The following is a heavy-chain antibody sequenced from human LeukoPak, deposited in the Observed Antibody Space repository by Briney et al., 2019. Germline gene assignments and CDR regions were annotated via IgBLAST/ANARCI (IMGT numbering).Heavy chain of an antibody. CDR1: GFTFSSYS. D-gene: IGHD3-10*01. CDR3: ARDLGSTGSFDY. CDR2: IWYDGSNK. V-gene: IGHV3-33*01. J-gene: IGHJ4*02. Sequence: PGRSLRLSCAASGFTFSSYSMHWVRQAPGKGLEWVAVIWYDGSNKYYADSVKGRFTISRDNSKNTLYLQMNSLRAEDTAVYYCARDLGSTGSFDYWGQGTLVTVSS.